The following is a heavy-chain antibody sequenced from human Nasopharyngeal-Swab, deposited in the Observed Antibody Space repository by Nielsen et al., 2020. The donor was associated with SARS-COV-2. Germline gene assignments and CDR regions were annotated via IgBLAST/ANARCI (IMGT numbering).Heavy chain of an antibody. V-gene: IGHV3-11*05. CDR1: GFTFSDYY. CDR3: ARGKQGYCSGGSCRPSDY. J-gene: IGHJ4*02. CDR2: ISSSSSYT. D-gene: IGHD2-15*01. Sequence: GASLKISCAASGFTFSDYYMSWIRPAPRKGLEWVSYISSSSSYTNYADSVKGRFTISRDNAKNSLYLQMNSLRAEDTAVYYCARGKQGYCSGGSCRPSDYWGQGTLVTVSS.